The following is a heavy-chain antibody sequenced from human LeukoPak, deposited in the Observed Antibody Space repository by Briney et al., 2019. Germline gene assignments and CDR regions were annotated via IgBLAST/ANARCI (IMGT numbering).Heavy chain of an antibody. CDR3: ARGAESIAAAGTDY. D-gene: IGHD6-13*01. V-gene: IGHV4-39*07. J-gene: IGHJ4*02. Sequence: SETLSLTCTVSGGSISSYYWGWIRQPPGKGLEWIGSIYYSGSTYYNPSLKSRVTISVDTSKNQFSLKLSSVTAADTAVYYCARGAESIAAAGTDYWGQGTLVTVSS. CDR2: IYYSGST. CDR1: GGSISSYY.